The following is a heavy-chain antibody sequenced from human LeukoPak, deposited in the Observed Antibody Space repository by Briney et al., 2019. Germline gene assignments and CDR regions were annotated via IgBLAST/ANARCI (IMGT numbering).Heavy chain of an antibody. J-gene: IGHJ6*03. Sequence: PGGSLRLSCAASGFTFSSYGMHWVRQAPGKGLEWVAFIRYDGSNKYYADSVKGRFTISRDNSKNTLYLQMNSLRAEDTAVYYCAKDSRAYYGYGDYYYYMDVWGKGTTVTVSS. D-gene: IGHD3-10*01. CDR1: GFTFSSYG. CDR3: AKDSRAYYGYGDYYYYMDV. CDR2: IRYDGSNK. V-gene: IGHV3-30*02.